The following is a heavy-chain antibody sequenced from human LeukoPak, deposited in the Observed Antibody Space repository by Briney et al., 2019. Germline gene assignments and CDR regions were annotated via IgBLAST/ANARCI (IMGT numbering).Heavy chain of an antibody. CDR1: GGTFSSYA. D-gene: IGHD2-2*01. CDR2: IIPIFGTA. CDR3: ARGGIVVVPAATEYNWFDP. V-gene: IGHV1-69*13. J-gene: IGHJ5*02. Sequence: SVKVSCKASGGTFSSYAISWVRQAPGQGLEWMGGIIPIFGTANYAQKFQGRVTITADESTTTAYMELSSLRSEDTAVYYCARGGIVVVPAATEYNWFDPWGQGTLVTVSS.